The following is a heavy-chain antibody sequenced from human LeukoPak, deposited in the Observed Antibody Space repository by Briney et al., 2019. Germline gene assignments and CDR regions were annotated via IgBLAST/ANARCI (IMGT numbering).Heavy chain of an antibody. J-gene: IGHJ6*03. D-gene: IGHD3-22*01. CDR2: IRYDGSNK. V-gene: IGHV3-30*02. CDR1: GFTFSSYG. CDR3: ATDGRLYYDSSGPNYYYYMDV. Sequence: PGGFLRLSCAASGFTFSSYGMHWVRQAPGKGLEWVAFIRYDGSNKYYADSVKGRFTISRDNSKNTLYLQMNSLRAEDTAVYYCATDGRLYYDSSGPNYYYYMDVWGKGTTVTISS.